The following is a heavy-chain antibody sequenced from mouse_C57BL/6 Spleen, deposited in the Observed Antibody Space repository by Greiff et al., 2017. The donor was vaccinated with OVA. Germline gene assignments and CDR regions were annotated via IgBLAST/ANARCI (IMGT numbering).Heavy chain of an antibody. V-gene: IGHV1-82*01. D-gene: IGHD2-3*01. CDR3: ARSDGPLGY. CDR1: GYAFSSSW. CDR2: IYPGDGDT. J-gene: IGHJ2*01. Sequence: VQLQQSGPELVKPGASVKISCKASGYAFSSSWMNWVKQRPGKGLEWIGRIYPGDGDTNYNGKFKGKATLTADKSSRTAYMQLSSLTSEDSAVYFCARSDGPLGYWGQGTTLTVSS.